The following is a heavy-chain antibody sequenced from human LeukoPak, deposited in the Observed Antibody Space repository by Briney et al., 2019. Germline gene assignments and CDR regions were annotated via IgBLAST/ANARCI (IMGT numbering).Heavy chain of an antibody. CDR2: IRYDGSNK. CDR1: GFTFSSYG. Sequence: PGGSLRLSCAASGFTFSSYGMHWVRQAPGKGLEWVAFIRYDGSNKYYADSVKGRFTISRDNAKNSLYLQMNSLRAEDTAVYYCARDQTHNYYDSSGYYVDAFDIWGQGTMVTVSS. CDR3: ARDQTHNYYDSSGYYVDAFDI. D-gene: IGHD3-22*01. J-gene: IGHJ3*02. V-gene: IGHV3-30*02.